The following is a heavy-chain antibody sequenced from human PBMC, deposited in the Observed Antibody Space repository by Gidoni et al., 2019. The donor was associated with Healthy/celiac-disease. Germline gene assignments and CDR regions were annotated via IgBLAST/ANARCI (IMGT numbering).Heavy chain of an antibody. Sequence: QVQLQESGPGLVTPSETLSLTCTVSGGSISSYYWSWIRQPPGKGLEWIGSIYYSGSTNYNPSIKSRVTISVDTSKNQFSLKLSYVTAADTAVYYCARQWFGELLYYFDYWGQGTLVTVSS. J-gene: IGHJ4*02. V-gene: IGHV4-59*08. CDR1: GGSISSYY. CDR3: ARQWFGELLYYFDY. D-gene: IGHD3-10*01. CDR2: IYYSGST.